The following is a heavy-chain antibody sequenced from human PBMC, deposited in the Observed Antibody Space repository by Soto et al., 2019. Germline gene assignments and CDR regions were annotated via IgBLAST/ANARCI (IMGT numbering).Heavy chain of an antibody. CDR3: ARHRDYVWGSYRFPYYYYGMDV. J-gene: IGHJ6*02. CDR2: IYPGDSDT. CDR1: GYSFTSYW. Sequence: SGESLKISCKGSGYSFTSYWIGWVRQMPGKGLEWMGIIYPGDSDTRYSPSFQGQVTISADKSISTAYLQWSSLKASDTAMYYCARHRDYVWGSYRFPYYYYGMDVWGQGTTVTVSS. D-gene: IGHD3-16*02. V-gene: IGHV5-51*01.